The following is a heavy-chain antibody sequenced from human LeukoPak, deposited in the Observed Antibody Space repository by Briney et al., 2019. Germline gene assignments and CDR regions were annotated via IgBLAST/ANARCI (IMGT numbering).Heavy chain of an antibody. V-gene: IGHV3-74*03. D-gene: IGHD3-10*01. CDR2: IVSDGSST. Sequence: PGGSLRLSCAASGFTFSRYWMHWVRQAPGKGLVWVSHIVSDGSSTTYAHSAKGRFTTSRDNAKKTLYLQMNALRAEDTAVYCYVRDNYGVDYWGKGTLVTVSS. CDR3: VRDNYGVDY. CDR1: GFTFSRYW. J-gene: IGHJ4*02.